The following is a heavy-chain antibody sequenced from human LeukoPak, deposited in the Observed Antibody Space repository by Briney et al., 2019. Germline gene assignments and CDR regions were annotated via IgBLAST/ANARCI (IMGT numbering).Heavy chain of an antibody. CDR2: VSRSGGTV. V-gene: IGHV3-48*03. CDR3: ARGAIAAAGTRYDMDV. D-gene: IGHD6-13*01. CDR1: GFTFSSYE. Sequence: GGSLRLSCAASGFTFSSYEMNWVRQAPGKGLECVSYVSRSGGTVYYADSVKGRFTISRDNAKKSLFLQMNSLRVEDTAVYYCARGAIAAAGTRYDMDVWGQGTTVTVSS. J-gene: IGHJ6*02.